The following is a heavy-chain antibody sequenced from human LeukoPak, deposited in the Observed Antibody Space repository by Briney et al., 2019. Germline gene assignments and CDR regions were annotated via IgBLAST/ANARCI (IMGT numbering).Heavy chain of an antibody. D-gene: IGHD1-26*01. Sequence: PSETLSLTCAVYGGSFSGHYWSWIRQPPGKGLEWIGEINHSGSTNYNPSLKSRVTISVDTSKNQFSLKLSSVTAADTAVYYCARHEEVGADFDYWGQGTLVTVSS. CDR3: ARHEEVGADFDY. CDR2: INHSGST. J-gene: IGHJ4*02. CDR1: GGSFSGHY. V-gene: IGHV4-34*01.